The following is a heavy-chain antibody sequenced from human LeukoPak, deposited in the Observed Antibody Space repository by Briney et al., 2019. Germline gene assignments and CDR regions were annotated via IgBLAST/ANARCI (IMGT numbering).Heavy chain of an antibody. V-gene: IGHV3-43*01. CDR2: ITWDGGST. D-gene: IGHD4-17*01. Sequence: PGGSLRLSCAASGFTFDDYTIHWVRQAPGKGLEWVSLITWDGGSTYYADSVKGRFTISRDNSKNSLYLQMNSLRTDDTALYYCAKDFWQGNYGDYGGAFGVWGQGTMVTVSS. J-gene: IGHJ3*01. CDR3: AKDFWQGNYGDYGGAFGV. CDR1: GFTFDDYT.